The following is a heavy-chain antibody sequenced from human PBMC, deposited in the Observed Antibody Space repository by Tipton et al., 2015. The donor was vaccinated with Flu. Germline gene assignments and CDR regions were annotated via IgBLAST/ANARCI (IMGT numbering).Heavy chain of an antibody. V-gene: IGHV4-34*01. D-gene: IGHD1/OR15-1a*01. CDR1: GGSVTSGRHY. CDR2: INHSGST. CDR3: ARRSGTWNNAGFDP. J-gene: IGHJ5*02. Sequence: TLSLTCSVSGGSVTSGRHYWSWIRQPPGEGLEWIGEINHSGSTNYNPSLKSRVTISVDASKNQFSLKLNSVTAADTAVYYCARRSGTWNNAGFDPWGQGTLVTVSS.